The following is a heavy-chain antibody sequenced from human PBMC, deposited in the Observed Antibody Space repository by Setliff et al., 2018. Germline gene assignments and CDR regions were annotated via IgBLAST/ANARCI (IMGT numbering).Heavy chain of an antibody. D-gene: IGHD3-10*01. J-gene: IGHJ4*02. V-gene: IGHV4-61*09. CDR2: IDPSGNT. CDR1: GGSISSGSNY. CDR3: ARSLGSGSYYNSRPFYSDY. Sequence: PSETLSLTCTVSGGSISSGSNYWSWIRQPAGRGLEWIGHIDPSGNTNYHPSLKSRVTISGDTSKNQFSLKLSSVTAADTAVYFCARSLGSGSYYNSRPFYSDYWGQGTLVTVSS.